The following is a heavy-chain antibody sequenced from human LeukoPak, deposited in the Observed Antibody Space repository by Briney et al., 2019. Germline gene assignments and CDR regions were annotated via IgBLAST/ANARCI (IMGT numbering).Heavy chain of an antibody. D-gene: IGHD3-16*02. V-gene: IGHV1-69*05. CDR3: ARVRDYDYVWGSYRPCYFDY. CDR1: GGTFSSYA. J-gene: IGHJ4*02. Sequence: SVKVSCKASGGTFSSYAIRWVRQAPGQGLEWMGGIIPIFGTANYAQKFQGRVTITTDESTSTAYMELSSLRSEDTAVYYCARVRDYDYVWGSYRPCYFDYWGQGTLVTVSS. CDR2: IIPIFGTA.